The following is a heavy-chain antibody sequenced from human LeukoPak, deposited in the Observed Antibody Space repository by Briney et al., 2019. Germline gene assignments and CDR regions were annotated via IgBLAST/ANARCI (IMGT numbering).Heavy chain of an antibody. CDR2: INPNSGGT. Sequence: ASVKVSCKASGCTFTGYYMHWVRQAPGQGLEWMGWINPNSGGTNYAQKFQGRVTMTRDTSISTAYMELSRLRSDDTAVYYCARDRQEYSCGANFDYWGQGTLVTVSS. CDR1: GCTFTGYY. D-gene: IGHD5-18*01. V-gene: IGHV1-2*02. J-gene: IGHJ4*02. CDR3: ARDRQEYSCGANFDY.